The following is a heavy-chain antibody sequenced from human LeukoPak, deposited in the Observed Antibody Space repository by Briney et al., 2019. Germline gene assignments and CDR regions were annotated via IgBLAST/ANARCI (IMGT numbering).Heavy chain of an antibody. CDR2: IRGDGYDT. CDR1: GFSFSDFW. V-gene: IGHV3-74*01. D-gene: IGHD3-10*01. Sequence: PGGSLRLSCAASGFSFSDFWMHGVRQTPGKGLVWVSRIRGDGYDTNYADSVEGRFTISRDNARHTLYLQMNSLRADDTAVYYCASDRVLGSGSLDNWGQGTLVTVSS. CDR3: ASDRVLGSGSLDN. J-gene: IGHJ4*02.